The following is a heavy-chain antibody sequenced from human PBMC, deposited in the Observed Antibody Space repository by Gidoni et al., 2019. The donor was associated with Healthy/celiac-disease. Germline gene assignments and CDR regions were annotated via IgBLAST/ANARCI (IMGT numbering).Heavy chain of an antibody. D-gene: IGHD3-10*01. V-gene: IGHV3-48*02. CDR3: ASDYYGSGSYDHFDY. J-gene: IGHJ4*02. Sequence: EVQLVESGGGLVQPGGSLRLSCAASGFTFGSYSMNWVRQAPGKGLEWVSYISSSSSTIYYADSVKGRFTIARDNAKNSLYLQMNSLRDEDTAVYYCASDYYGSGSYDHFDYWGQGTLVTVSS. CDR2: ISSSSSTI. CDR1: GFTFGSYS.